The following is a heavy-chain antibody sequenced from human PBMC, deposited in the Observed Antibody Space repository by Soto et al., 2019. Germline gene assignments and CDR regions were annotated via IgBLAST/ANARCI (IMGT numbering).Heavy chain of an antibody. CDR1: GGSISSSSYY. CDR2: IYYSGST. D-gene: IGHD6-25*01. J-gene: IGHJ6*02. Sequence: KASETLSLTCTVSGGSISSSSYYWGWIRQPPGKGLEWIGSIYYSGSTYYNPSLKSRVTISVDTSKNQFSLKLSSVTAADTAVYYCARRGAARDYYYGMDVWGQGTTVTVSS. CDR3: ARRGAARDYYYGMDV. V-gene: IGHV4-39*01.